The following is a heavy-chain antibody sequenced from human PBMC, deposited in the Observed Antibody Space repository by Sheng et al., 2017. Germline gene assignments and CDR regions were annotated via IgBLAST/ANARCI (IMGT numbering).Heavy chain of an antibody. J-gene: IGHJ2*01. Sequence: QVQLVQSGAEVKKPGSSVKVSCKASGGTFSNYVISWVRQAPGQGLEWMGGIIPIFGTANYAQKFQGRVTITTDESTSTAYMELSSLRSEDTAVYYCARAPYDSSGYYYPSWYFDLWGRGTLVTVSS. CDR3: ARAPYDSSGYYYPSWYFDL. CDR1: GGTFSNYV. D-gene: IGHD3-22*01. V-gene: IGHV1-69*05. CDR2: IIPIFGTA.